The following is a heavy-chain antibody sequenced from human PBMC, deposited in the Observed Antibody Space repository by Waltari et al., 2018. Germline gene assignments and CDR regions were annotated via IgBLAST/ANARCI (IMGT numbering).Heavy chain of an antibody. D-gene: IGHD6-6*01. CDR2: LYWNDNK. CDR1: GFSLSTSGVA. J-gene: IGHJ5*02. CDR3: VHRRNVADRAWFDP. Sequence: QITLKDSGPTLVSPTQTLTLTCTFSGFSLSTSGVAVGWIRQPPGKALEWLALLYWNDNKHYSPSQKSRLTIAKDTSKNRVVLTMTNMDPVDTATYYCVHRRNVADRAWFDPWGQGTLVIVSS. V-gene: IGHV2-5*01.